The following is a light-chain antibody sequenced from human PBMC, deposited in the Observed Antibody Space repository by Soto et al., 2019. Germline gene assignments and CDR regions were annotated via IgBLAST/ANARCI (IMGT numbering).Light chain of an antibody. CDR1: QSISRY. Sequence: DIQMTQSPSSLSASVGDRVTITCRASQSISRYLHWYQHKPGKAPKLLIYAASSLQSGVPSRSSGSGSGTDFTLTISSLQPEDFATYYCQESYSTPLWTFGQGTKVEIK. V-gene: IGKV1-39*01. CDR3: QESYSTPLWT. J-gene: IGKJ1*01. CDR2: AAS.